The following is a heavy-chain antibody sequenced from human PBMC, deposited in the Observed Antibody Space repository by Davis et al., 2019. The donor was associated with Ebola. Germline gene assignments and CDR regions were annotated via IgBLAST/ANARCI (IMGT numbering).Heavy chain of an antibody. J-gene: IGHJ3*02. Sequence: GESLKISCSASGFTFSSYDMHWVRQSPGKGLEWVAVIWYDRSNKYYADSVKGRFTISRDNSENMVYLQMNSLRVEDTAVYYCARGKQWLAHPDAFDIWGQGTMVTVSS. CDR3: ARGKQWLAHPDAFDI. V-gene: IGHV3-33*01. CDR2: IWYDRSNK. CDR1: GFTFSSYD. D-gene: IGHD6-19*01.